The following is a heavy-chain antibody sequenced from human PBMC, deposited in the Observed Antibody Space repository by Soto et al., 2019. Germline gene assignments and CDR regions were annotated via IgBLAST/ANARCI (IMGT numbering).Heavy chain of an antibody. CDR1: GYTFTSYY. V-gene: IGHV1-46*01. D-gene: IGHD3-9*01. J-gene: IGHJ2*01. CDR3: ARVDWGNGYWYFDL. CDR2: INPSGGST. Sequence: GASVKVSCKASGYTFTSYYMHWVRQAPGQGLEWMGIINPSGGSTSYAQKFQGRVTMTTDTSTSTVYMELRRLRSDDTAVYYCARVDWGNGYWYFDLWGRGTLVTVSS.